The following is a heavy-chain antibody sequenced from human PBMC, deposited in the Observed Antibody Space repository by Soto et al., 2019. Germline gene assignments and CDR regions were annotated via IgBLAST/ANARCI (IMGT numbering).Heavy chain of an antibody. CDR3: THHGYYSYGMDV. CDR2: IFWDDDK. J-gene: IGHJ6*02. V-gene: IGHV2-5*02. Sequence: QITLKESGPTLVKPTQPLTLTCTFSGFSLSTSGVGVGWIRQPPGKALEWLALIFWDDDKRYSPSLKSRLTLATDTAKIQVVLTRTNMDPVDAATYYCTHHGYYSYGMDVWGQGTTVTVSS. CDR1: GFSLSTSGVG.